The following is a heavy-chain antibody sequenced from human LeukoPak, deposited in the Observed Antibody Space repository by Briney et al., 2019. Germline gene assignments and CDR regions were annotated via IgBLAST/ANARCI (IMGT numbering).Heavy chain of an antibody. Sequence: GGSLRLSCAASGFTFSSYSRNWVRQAPGKGLEWVWSINSSSSYIYYADSVKGRFTISKDNAKTSLYLPMNRLRGEETAGYYCARDVGARGGGRGLGYWGQGTLVTVSS. CDR1: GFTFSSYS. CDR2: INSSSSYI. D-gene: IGHD1-26*01. CDR3: ARDVGARGGGRGLGY. V-gene: IGHV3-21*01. J-gene: IGHJ4*02.